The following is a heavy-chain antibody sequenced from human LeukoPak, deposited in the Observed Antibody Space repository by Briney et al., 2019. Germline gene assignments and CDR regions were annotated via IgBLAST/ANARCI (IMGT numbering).Heavy chain of an antibody. CDR2: ISSSSSYI. J-gene: IGHJ3*02. CDR3: AREHSDAFDI. Sequence: GGSLRLSCAASGFTFSSYSMNWVRQAPGKGLEWVSSISSSSSYIYYADSVKGRFTISRDNAKNSLYLQMDSLRAEDTAVYYCAREHSDAFDIWGQGTMVTVSS. CDR1: GFTFSSYS. V-gene: IGHV3-21*01.